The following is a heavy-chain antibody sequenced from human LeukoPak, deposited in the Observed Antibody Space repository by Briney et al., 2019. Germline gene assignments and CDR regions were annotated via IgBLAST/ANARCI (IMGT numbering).Heavy chain of an antibody. J-gene: IGHJ4*02. CDR3: ARDLVAPVTMVRGVMAAGLDY. V-gene: IGHV1-46*01. Sequence: ASVKVSCKASGYAFTRHYMHWVRQAPGQGLEWMGLINPSGSGTIYAQKFQGRVTMTRDMSTSTVYMELSSLRSDDTAVYYCARDLVAPVTMVRGVMAAGLDYWGQGTLVTVSS. CDR2: INPSGSGT. CDR1: GYAFTRHY. D-gene: IGHD3-10*01.